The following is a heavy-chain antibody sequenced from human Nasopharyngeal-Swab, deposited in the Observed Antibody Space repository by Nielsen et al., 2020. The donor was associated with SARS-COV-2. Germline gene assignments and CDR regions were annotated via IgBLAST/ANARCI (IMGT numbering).Heavy chain of an antibody. CDR3: ARESVVVAAYNAFDI. CDR1: GGTFSSYA. V-gene: IGHV1-69*13. Sequence: SVKVSCKASGGTFSSYAISWVRQAPGQGLEWMGGIIPIFGTANYAQKFQGRVTITADESTSTAYMELSSLRSEDTAVYYCARESVVVAAYNAFDIWGQGTMVTVSS. J-gene: IGHJ3*02. D-gene: IGHD2-15*01. CDR2: IIPIFGTA.